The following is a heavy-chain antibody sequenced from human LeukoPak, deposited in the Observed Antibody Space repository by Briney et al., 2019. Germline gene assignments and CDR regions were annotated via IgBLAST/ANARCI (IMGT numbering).Heavy chain of an antibody. CDR3: ARDQTVPPGDAFDI. CDR1: GFTFSSYA. Sequence: GGSLRLSCAASGFTFSSYAMSWVRQAPGKGLEWVSVIYSGGSTYYADSVKGRFTISRDNSKNTLYLQMNSPRAEDTAVYYCARDQTVPPGDAFDIWGQGTMVTVSS. CDR2: IYSGGST. V-gene: IGHV3-53*01. D-gene: IGHD4-17*01. J-gene: IGHJ3*02.